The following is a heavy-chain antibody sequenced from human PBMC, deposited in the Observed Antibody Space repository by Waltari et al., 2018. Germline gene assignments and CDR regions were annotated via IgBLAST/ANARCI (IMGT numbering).Heavy chain of an antibody. CDR3: ARDRGGDGYNSEYFDL. D-gene: IGHD5-12*01. CDR2: IYHSGST. Sequence: QVQLQESGPGLVKPSETLSLTCAVSGYSISSGYYWGWIRQPPGKGLEWIGSIYHSGSTYYNPSLKSRVTISVDTSKNQFSLKLSSVTAADTAVYYCARDRGGDGYNSEYFDLWGRGTLVTVSS. CDR1: GYSISSGYY. J-gene: IGHJ2*01. V-gene: IGHV4-38-2*02.